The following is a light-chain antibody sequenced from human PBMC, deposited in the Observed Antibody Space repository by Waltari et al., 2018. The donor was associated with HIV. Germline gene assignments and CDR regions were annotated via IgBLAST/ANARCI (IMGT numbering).Light chain of an antibody. CDR2: SNN. J-gene: IGLJ1*01. Sequence: QSVLTQPPSASGTPGQRVTISCSGSSSNIGSTALNWYQQLPGPAPKLLIYSNNQRPSGVPDRFSGSKSGTSASLAISGLQSEDEADYYCASWDDSLNGYVFGTGTKVTVL. CDR3: ASWDDSLNGYV. V-gene: IGLV1-44*01. CDR1: SSNIGSTA.